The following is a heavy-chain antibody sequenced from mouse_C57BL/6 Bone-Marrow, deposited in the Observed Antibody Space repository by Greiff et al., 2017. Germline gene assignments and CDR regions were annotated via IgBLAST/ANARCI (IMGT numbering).Heavy chain of an antibody. CDR1: GFTFSSYG. CDR2: ISSGGSYT. V-gene: IGHV5-6*02. Sequence: EVKLMESGGDLVKPGGSLKLSCAASGFTFSSYGMSWVRQTPDKRLEWVATISSGGSYTYYPDSVKGRFTISRDNAKNTLYLQMSSLKYEETAMYYCAGRVRGFAYWGQGTLVTVSA. CDR3: AGRVRGFAY. J-gene: IGHJ3*01.